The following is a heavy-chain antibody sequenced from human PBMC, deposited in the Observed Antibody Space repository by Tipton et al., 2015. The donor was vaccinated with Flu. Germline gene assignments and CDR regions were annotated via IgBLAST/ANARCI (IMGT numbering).Heavy chain of an antibody. Sequence: SLRLSCAVSGGSITTYNWWSWVRQPPGKGLEWIGEIYHTGSTNYNPSLESRITISVEKSKNQFSLELTSVTAADTAVYYCARGAAAPPVYNYYGMDVWGQGTAVTVSS. D-gene: IGHD2-2*01. CDR3: ARGAAAPPVYNYYGMDV. CDR2: IYHTGST. J-gene: IGHJ6*02. CDR1: GGSITTYNW. V-gene: IGHV4-4*02.